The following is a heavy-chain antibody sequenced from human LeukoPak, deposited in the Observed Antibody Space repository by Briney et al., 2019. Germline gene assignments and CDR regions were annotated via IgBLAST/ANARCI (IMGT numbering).Heavy chain of an antibody. J-gene: IGHJ5*02. CDR1: GFTFSSYA. Sequence: GGSLRLSCAASGFTFSSYAMSWVRQAPGKGLEWVSAISGSGGSTYYADSVKGRFTISRDNAKNSLYLQMNSLRAEDTAVYYCARDITQTGTTGKGWFDPWGQGTLVTVSS. CDR2: ISGSGGST. D-gene: IGHD1-7*01. CDR3: ARDITQTGTTGKGWFDP. V-gene: IGHV3-23*01.